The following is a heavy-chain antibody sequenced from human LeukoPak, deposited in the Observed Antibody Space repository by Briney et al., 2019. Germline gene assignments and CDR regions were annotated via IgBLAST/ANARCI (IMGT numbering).Heavy chain of an antibody. Sequence: GGSLRLSCAASGFTFSSYGMHWVRQAPGKGLEWVAVIWYDGSNKYYADSVKGRFTISRDNSKNTLYLQMNSLRAEDTAVYYCARKHGYSDFDYWGQGTLVTVSS. CDR3: ARKHGYSDFDY. V-gene: IGHV3-33*01. CDR2: IWYDGSNK. D-gene: IGHD5-24*01. J-gene: IGHJ4*02. CDR1: GFTFSSYG.